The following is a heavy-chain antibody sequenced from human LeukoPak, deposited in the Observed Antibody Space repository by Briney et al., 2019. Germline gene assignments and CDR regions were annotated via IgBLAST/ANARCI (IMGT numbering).Heavy chain of an antibody. CDR3: ARDLNWGQVDY. CDR1: GFTISGYW. V-gene: IGHV3-74*01. CDR2: VNADGSVT. J-gene: IGHJ4*02. D-gene: IGHD7-27*01. Sequence: GGSLRLSCAASGFTISGYWMYWIRQSPGKGLEWVARVNADGSVTNYAGSMKGLFTISRDTATNIVYLQMNSLRDDDTAVYYCARDLNWGQVDYWGQGTLVTVSS.